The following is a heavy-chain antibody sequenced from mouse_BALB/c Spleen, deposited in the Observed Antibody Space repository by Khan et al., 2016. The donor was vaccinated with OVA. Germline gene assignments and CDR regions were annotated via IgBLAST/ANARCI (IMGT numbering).Heavy chain of an antibody. CDR3: ARKDYYDYDPFPY. Sequence: EVKLLESGPGLVKPSQSLSLTCTVTGYSITSEYTWNWIRQFPGNKLEWMGFISYSGNTSYNPSLKSRTSLTRDTSTNQFFLQLNSVTSEDTATYYCARKDYYDYDPFPYWGQGTLVTVSA. J-gene: IGHJ3*01. V-gene: IGHV3-2*02. D-gene: IGHD2-4*01. CDR2: ISYSGNT. CDR1: GYSITSEYT.